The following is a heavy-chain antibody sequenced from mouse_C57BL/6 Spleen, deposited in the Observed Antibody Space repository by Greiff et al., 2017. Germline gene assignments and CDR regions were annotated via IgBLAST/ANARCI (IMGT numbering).Heavy chain of an antibody. CDR3: TREGFYGSSGDV. V-gene: IGHV5-9-1*02. D-gene: IGHD1-1*01. Sequence: EVKLVESGEGLVKPGGSLKLSCAASGFTFSSYAMSWVRQTPEKRLEWVAYISSGGDYIYYADTVKGRFTISRDNARNTLYLQLSSLKSEDTAMXYFTREGFYGSSGDVWGTGTTVTVSS. CDR2: ISSGGDYI. CDR1: GFTFSSYA. J-gene: IGHJ1*03.